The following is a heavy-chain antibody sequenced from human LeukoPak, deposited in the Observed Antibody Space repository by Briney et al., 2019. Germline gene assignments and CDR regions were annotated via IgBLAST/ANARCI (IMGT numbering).Heavy chain of an antibody. J-gene: IGHJ4*02. CDR1: GFTFSSYA. CDR3: ARRGSGWYDYYFDY. V-gene: IGHV3-30*04. Sequence: GRSLRLSCAASGFTFSSYAMHWVRQAPGKGLEWVAIISYDGNNKYYADSVKGRFTISRDNAKNSLYLQMNSLRAEDTAVYYCARRGSGWYDYYFDYWGQGTLVTVSS. D-gene: IGHD6-19*01. CDR2: ISYDGNNK.